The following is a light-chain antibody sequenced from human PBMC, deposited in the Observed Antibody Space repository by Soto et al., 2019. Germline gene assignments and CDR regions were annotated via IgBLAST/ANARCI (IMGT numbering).Light chain of an antibody. CDR3: QQYISWT. CDR1: ESVSSN. J-gene: IGKJ1*01. CDR2: GAS. V-gene: IGKV3-15*01. Sequence: EIVITQSPSTLSVSPGERATLSCRASESVSSNLAWYQQKPGQAPRLLIYGASTRATGIPATFSGSGSGTEFTLTISSLQSEDFAVYYCQQYISWTFGQGTKVDIK.